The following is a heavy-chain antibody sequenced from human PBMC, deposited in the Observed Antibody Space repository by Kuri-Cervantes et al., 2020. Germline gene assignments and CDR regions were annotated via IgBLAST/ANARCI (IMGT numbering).Heavy chain of an antibody. CDR1: GFTFRSYW. CDR2: IKEDGSEK. Sequence: GGSLRLSCAASGFTFRSYWMTWVRQAPGKGLEWVANIKEDGSEKYSVDSVKGRFTISRDNAKNSVFLQMTSLRAEDTGVYYCARDIGREGSTWGQGTLVTVSS. V-gene: IGHV3-7*04. J-gene: IGHJ4*02. D-gene: IGHD1-26*01. CDR3: ARDIGREGST.